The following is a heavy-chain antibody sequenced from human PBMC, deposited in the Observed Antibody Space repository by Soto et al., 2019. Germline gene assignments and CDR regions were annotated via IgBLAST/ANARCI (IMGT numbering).Heavy chain of an antibody. V-gene: IGHV4-31*03. CDR1: GGSISSGGYY. J-gene: IGHJ4*02. CDR3: ARARSAVTQGWYFDY. D-gene: IGHD6-25*01. CDR2: IYYSGST. Sequence: SETLSLTCTVSGGSISSGGYYWSWIRQHPGKGLEWIGYIYYSGSTYYNPSLKSRVTISVDTSKNQFSLKLSSVTAADTAVYYCARARSAVTQGWYFDYCGQRTLVTVSS.